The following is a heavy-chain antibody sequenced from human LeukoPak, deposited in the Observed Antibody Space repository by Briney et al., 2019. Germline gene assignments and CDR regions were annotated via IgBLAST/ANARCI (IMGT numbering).Heavy chain of an antibody. CDR1: GGSIRSNSCY. Sequence: SETLSLTCTVSGGSIRSNSCYWGWFRQPPGKGLEWIGSIYYSGSTYYNPSLKSRVTISVDTSKSQFSLQLSSVTAADTAVYYCARLRIYCTGRTCYYCFDHWGQGTLVTVSS. V-gene: IGHV4-39*01. CDR3: ARLRIYCTGRTCYYCFDH. J-gene: IGHJ4*02. D-gene: IGHD2-15*01. CDR2: IYYSGST.